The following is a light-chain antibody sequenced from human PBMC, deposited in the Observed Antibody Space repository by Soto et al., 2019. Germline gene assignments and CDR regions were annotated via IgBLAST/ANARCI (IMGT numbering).Light chain of an antibody. CDR1: QSVSSN. Sequence: EIVMTQSPATLSVSPGERATLSCRASQSVSSNLAWYQQKPGQAPRLLMYGISTRATGIPARFSGSGSGTEFTLTISSLQSEDFVIYYCQQHNNWPLTFGGGTKVEIK. V-gene: IGKV3-15*01. CDR3: QQHNNWPLT. J-gene: IGKJ4*01. CDR2: GIS.